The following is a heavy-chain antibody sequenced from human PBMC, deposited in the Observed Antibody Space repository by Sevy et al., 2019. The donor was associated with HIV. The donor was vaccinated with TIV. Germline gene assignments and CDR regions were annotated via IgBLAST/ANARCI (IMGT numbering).Heavy chain of an antibody. J-gene: IGHJ4*02. Sequence: GGSLRLSCAASGFPVSSNYMSWVRQAPGKGLEWVSVIYSGGSTYYADSVKGRFTISRDNSKNTLYLQMNSLRAEDTAVYYCARDLGEGDYWGQGTLVTVSS. CDR1: GFPVSSNY. V-gene: IGHV3-53*01. CDR3: ARDLGEGDY. D-gene: IGHD3-16*01. CDR2: IYSGGST.